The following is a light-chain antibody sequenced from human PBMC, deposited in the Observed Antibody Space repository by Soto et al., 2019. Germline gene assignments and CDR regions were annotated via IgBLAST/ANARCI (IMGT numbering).Light chain of an antibody. CDR1: QSVSSY. J-gene: IGKJ3*01. CDR3: QQRSNWNT. CDR2: DAS. Sequence: EIVLTQSPATLSLSPGERATLSCRASQSVSSYLAWYQQKPGQDPRLLIYDASNRATGIPARFSGSGSGTDFTLTISSLEPEDFAVYYCQQRSNWNTFGPGTKVDIK. V-gene: IGKV3-11*01.